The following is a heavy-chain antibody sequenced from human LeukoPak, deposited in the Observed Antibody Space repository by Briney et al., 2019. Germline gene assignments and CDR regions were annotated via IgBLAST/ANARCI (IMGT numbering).Heavy chain of an antibody. CDR3: ARSRAFNSGAFDP. Sequence: PSETLSLTCTVSGASVSSASYWTWIRQPPGRGVEWIAHIYNGVNTNYNPSLKSRVTISVDTSKNQFSLRLNSVTAADTAVYYCARSRAFNSGAFDPWGQGSLVTVSS. CDR1: GASVSSASY. J-gene: IGHJ5*02. V-gene: IGHV4-61*01. D-gene: IGHD1-26*01. CDR2: IYNGVNT.